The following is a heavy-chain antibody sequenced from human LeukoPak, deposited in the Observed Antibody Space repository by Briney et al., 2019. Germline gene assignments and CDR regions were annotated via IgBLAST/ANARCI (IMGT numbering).Heavy chain of an antibody. CDR1: GGSISSYY. D-gene: IGHD3-22*01. V-gene: IGHV4-59*08. CDR3: ARHERSYYYDSSGRFDY. CDR2: IYYSGST. J-gene: IGHJ4*02. Sequence: SETLSLTCTVSGGSISSYYGSWIRQPPGKGLEWIGYIYYSGSTNYNPSHKSRVTISVDTSKNQFSLKLSSVTAADTAVYYCARHERSYYYDSSGRFDYWGQGTLVTVSS.